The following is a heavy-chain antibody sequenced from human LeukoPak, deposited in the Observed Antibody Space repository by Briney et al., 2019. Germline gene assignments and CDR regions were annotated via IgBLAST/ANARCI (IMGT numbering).Heavy chain of an antibody. CDR3: ARRYCSGGSCYSERGAFDI. CDR1: GGSISRTYY. D-gene: IGHD2-15*01. Sequence: SETLSLTCTVSGGSISRTYYWDWIRQPPGKGLEWIGSIYYSGTTYYNPSLKSRVTISVDTSKNQFSLKLSSVTAADTAVYYCARRYCSGGSCYSERGAFDIWGQGTMVTVSS. CDR2: IYYSGTT. J-gene: IGHJ3*02. V-gene: IGHV4-39*07.